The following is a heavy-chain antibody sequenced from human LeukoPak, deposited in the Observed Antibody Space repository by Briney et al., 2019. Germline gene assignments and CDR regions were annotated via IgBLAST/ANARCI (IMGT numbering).Heavy chain of an antibody. CDR3: ARESEIAVAAVGIDY. J-gene: IGHJ4*02. CDR2: IRYDGSNK. V-gene: IGHV3-30*02. CDR1: GFTFSSYG. Sequence: GGSLRLSCAASGFTFSSYGMHWVRQAPGKGLEWVAFIRYDGSNKYYADSVKGRFTISRDNSKNTLYLQMNSLRAEDTAVYYCARESEIAVAAVGIDYWGQGTLVTVSS. D-gene: IGHD6-19*01.